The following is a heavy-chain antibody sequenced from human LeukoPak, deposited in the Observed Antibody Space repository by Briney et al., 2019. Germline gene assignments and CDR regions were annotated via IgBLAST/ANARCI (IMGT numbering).Heavy chain of an antibody. CDR1: GYTFTIYY. J-gene: IGHJ4*02. D-gene: IGHD1-26*01. CDR3: AREGKIVGASFDY. CDR2: IYPNSGGA. Sequence: ASVKVSCKASGYTFTIYYIHGVRQAPGQGLEWMGSIYPNSGGANFAQNFQGSVTLTRDTSSSTAYLELTRLRSDDTAVYYCAREGKIVGASFDYWGQGTLVSVSS. V-gene: IGHV1-2*02.